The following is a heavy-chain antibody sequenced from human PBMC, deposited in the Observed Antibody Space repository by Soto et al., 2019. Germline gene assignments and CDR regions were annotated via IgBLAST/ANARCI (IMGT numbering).Heavy chain of an antibody. D-gene: IGHD3-10*01. Sequence: GGSLRLSCVASGFAFDNYAMSWVRQAPGKGLEWVSYISGNSVNIYYAHSVKGRFTLYRDNSKNTVSLEMNSLRAEDTAVYYCATALYGSGSYHYYYGMDVWGQGTTVTVSS. CDR3: ATALYGSGSYHYYYGMDV. CDR2: ISGNSVNI. V-gene: IGHV3-23*01. CDR1: GFAFDNYA. J-gene: IGHJ6*02.